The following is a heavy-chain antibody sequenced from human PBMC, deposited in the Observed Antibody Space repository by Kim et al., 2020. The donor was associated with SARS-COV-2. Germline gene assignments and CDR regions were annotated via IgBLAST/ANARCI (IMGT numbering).Heavy chain of an antibody. CDR1: GGSFSGYY. Sequence: SETLSLTCAVYGGSFSGYYWGWIRQPPGKGLEWIGEINHSGSTNYNPSLKSRVTISVDTSKNQFSLKLSSVTAADTAVYYCARDRGGSYYRWGLGYWGQGTLVTVSS. CDR3: ARDRGGSYYRWGLGY. CDR2: INHSGST. J-gene: IGHJ4*02. D-gene: IGHD1-26*01. V-gene: IGHV4-34*01.